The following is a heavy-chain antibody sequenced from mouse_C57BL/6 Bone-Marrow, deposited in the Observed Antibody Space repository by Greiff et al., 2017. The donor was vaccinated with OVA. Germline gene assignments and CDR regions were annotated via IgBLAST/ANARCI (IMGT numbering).Heavy chain of an antibody. CDR2: IYPGDGDT. CDR1: GYAFSSSW. Sequence: VKLQESGPELVKPGASVKISCKASGYAFSSSWMNWVKQRPGKGLEWIGRIYPGDGDTNYNGKFKGKATLTADKSSSTAYMQLSSLTSEDSAVYFCARCLIYYYGSSYAMDYWGQGTSVTVSS. V-gene: IGHV1-82*01. J-gene: IGHJ4*01. D-gene: IGHD1-1*01. CDR3: ARCLIYYYGSSYAMDY.